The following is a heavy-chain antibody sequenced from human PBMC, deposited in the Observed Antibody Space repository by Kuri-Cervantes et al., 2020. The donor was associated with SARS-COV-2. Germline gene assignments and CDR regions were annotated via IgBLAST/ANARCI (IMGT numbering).Heavy chain of an antibody. D-gene: IGHD2-15*01. CDR3: ARHFDCSGGSCYSPTHFDY. CDR2: IYYSGST. Sequence: GSLRLSCTVSGGSISSSSYYWGWIRQPPGKGLEWIGSIYYSGSTYYNPSLKSRVTISVDTSKNQFSLKLSSVTAADTAVYYCARHFDCSGGSCYSPTHFDYWGQGTLVTVSS. J-gene: IGHJ4*02. CDR1: GGSISSSSYY. V-gene: IGHV4-39*01.